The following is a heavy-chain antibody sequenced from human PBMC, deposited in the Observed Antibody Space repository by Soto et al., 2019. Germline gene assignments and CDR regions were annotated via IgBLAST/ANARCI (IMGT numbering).Heavy chain of an antibody. Sequence: QLQLQESGPGRVKPSETLSLTCIVSGSSLTSSSFYWGWIRQPPGKGLSWIGNIYYSATTDYNPSLKGRVSVSTDTSRNQLSLTLSSVTAADTAVYYCVRFYGTAFDIWGPGTLVTVS. V-gene: IGHV4-39*01. CDR2: IYYSATT. CDR3: VRFYGTAFDI. D-gene: IGHD1-1*01. J-gene: IGHJ3*02. CDR1: GSSLTSSSFY.